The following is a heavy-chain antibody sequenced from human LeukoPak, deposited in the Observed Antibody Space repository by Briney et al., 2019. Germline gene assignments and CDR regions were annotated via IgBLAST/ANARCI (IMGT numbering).Heavy chain of an antibody. Sequence: PSETLSLTCTVSGGSISSSSYYWGWIRQPPGKGLEWIGSIYYSGSTYYNPSLKSRVTISVDTSKNQFSLKLSSVTAADTAVYYCGKPPPPPYYYGMDVWGQGTTVTVSS. CDR2: IYYSGST. J-gene: IGHJ6*02. CDR3: GKPPPPPYYYGMDV. V-gene: IGHV4-39*01. CDR1: GGSISSSSYY.